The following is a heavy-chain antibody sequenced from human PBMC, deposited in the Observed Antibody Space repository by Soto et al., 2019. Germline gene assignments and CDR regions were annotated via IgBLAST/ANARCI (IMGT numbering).Heavy chain of an antibody. CDR3: ARSEGTDFWSGYYTGYFDY. CDR2: IYSSGTA. D-gene: IGHD3-3*01. V-gene: IGHV4-4*07. Sequence: PSETLSLTCTVSGASISGFYWSWIRKSAGKGLEWIGRIYSSGTAYYNPSLKSRVTISVDTSKNQFSLKLSSVTAADTAVYYCARSEGTDFWSGYYTGYFDYWGQGTLVTVSS. J-gene: IGHJ4*02. CDR1: GASISGFY.